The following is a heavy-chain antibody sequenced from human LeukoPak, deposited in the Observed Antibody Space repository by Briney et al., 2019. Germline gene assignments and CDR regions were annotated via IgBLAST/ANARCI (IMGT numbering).Heavy chain of an antibody. D-gene: IGHD6-13*01. Sequence: SETLSLTCTVSGGSISSSSYYWGWIRQPPGKGLEWIGSIYYSGSTFYNPSLRSRLTISVDTSKNQFSLKLNSVTAADTAVYYCARLLKASAAGVFWGQGTLVTVPS. V-gene: IGHV4-39*01. CDR2: IYYSGST. CDR1: GGSISSSSYY. J-gene: IGHJ4*02. CDR3: ARLLKASAAGVF.